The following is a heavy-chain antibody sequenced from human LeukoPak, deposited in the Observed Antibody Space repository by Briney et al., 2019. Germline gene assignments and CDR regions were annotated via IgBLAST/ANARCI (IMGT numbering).Heavy chain of an antibody. V-gene: IGHV3-7*03. CDR2: INPDGSEK. CDR1: GFTFSSDW. CDR3: ARDNSVRDEAWWFNP. J-gene: IGHJ5*02. Sequence: PGGSLRLSCAVSGFTFSSDWMIWVRQAPGKGLEWVANINPDGSEKNYVDSVRGRFTISRDNAKNSLDLQMNSLRSEDTAVYYCARDNSVRDEAWWFNPWGQGTLVTVSS. D-gene: IGHD5-24*01.